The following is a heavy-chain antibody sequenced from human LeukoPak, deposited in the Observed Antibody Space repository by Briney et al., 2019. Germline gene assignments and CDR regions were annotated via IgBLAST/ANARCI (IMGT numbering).Heavy chain of an antibody. CDR1: GFTFSSYA. CDR3: AREVTTQWAGDPYGMDV. V-gene: IGHV3-30-3*01. Sequence: GGSLRLSCAASGFTFSSYAMHWVRQAPGKGLEWVAVISYDGSNKYYADSVKGRFTISRDNSKNTLYLQMNSLRAEDTAVYYCAREVTTQWAGDPYGMDVWGQGTTVTVSS. D-gene: IGHD1-26*01. J-gene: IGHJ6*02. CDR2: ISYDGSNK.